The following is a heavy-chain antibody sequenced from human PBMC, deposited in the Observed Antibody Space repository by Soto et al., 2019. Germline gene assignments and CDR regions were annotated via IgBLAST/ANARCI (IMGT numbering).Heavy chain of an antibody. CDR2: ISANGQGI. J-gene: IGHJ4*02. V-gene: IGHV3-23*01. D-gene: IGHD3-10*01. CDR3: AKDRDYPRDYFHY. Sequence: GGSLRLSCVASGFTFNNYAMSWVRQAPGKGLEWVSAISANGQGIYYADSVKGRFIISRDNSKNTVFLHMDSLTAEDTAVYYCAKDRDYPRDYFHYWGQGTLVTVSS. CDR1: GFTFNNYA.